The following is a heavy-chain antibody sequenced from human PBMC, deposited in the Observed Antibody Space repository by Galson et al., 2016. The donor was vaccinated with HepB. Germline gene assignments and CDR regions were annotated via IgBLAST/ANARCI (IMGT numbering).Heavy chain of an antibody. V-gene: IGHV3-53*01. CDR1: GFSVTTTY. D-gene: IGHD4/OR15-4a*01. CDR3: ARDPDYGALDY. J-gene: IGHJ4*02. Sequence: SLRLSCAASGFSVTTTYMNWVRRAPGKGLEWVSIIYSGGGSFYADSVKGRFTVSRDDSHVYLQMNSLRAEDSAVYYCARDPDYGALDYWGQGTLVTVSS. CDR2: IYSGGGS.